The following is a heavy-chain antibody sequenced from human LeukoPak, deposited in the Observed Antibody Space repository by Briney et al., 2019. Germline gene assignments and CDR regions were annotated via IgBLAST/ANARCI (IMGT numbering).Heavy chain of an antibody. Sequence: ASVTVSCKASASTFSTYAIHWVRQAPGQGLEWTGCISTGNGNTRYSKAFQDRVTITRDTSASTVNMELRGLRSEDMAVYYCARENYYRIGRFDRAYLDDWGQGTLVTVSS. CDR3: ARENYYRIGRFDRAYLDD. CDR2: ISTGNGNT. V-gene: IGHV1-3*03. D-gene: IGHD3-10*01. CDR1: ASTFSTYA. J-gene: IGHJ4*02.